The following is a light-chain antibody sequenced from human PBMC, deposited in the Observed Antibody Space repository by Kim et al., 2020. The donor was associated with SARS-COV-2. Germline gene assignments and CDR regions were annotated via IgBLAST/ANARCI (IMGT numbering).Light chain of an antibody. CDR1: NSDAGRYIL. CDR2: DVT. J-gene: IGLJ2*01. Sequence: SITISCTGTNSDAGRYILVAWYRHLPDKAPALIIYDVTQRPSGVSDRFSGSKSANTASLTISGLQAEDEGDYYCSSYAGRTTFAVVFGGGTQLTVL. V-gene: IGLV2-23*02. CDR3: SSYAGRTTFAVV.